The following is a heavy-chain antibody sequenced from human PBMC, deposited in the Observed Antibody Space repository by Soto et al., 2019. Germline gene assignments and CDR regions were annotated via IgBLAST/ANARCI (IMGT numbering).Heavy chain of an antibody. V-gene: IGHV3-9*01. J-gene: IGHJ4*02. D-gene: IGHD6-13*01. CDR1: GFTFDDYA. Sequence: EVQLVESGGGLVQPGRSLRLSCAASGFTFDDYAMHWVRQAPGKGLEWVSGISWNSGSIGYADSVKGRFTISRDNAKNSLYLQMNSLRAEDTALYYCAKEISSIAAAGTGGGYFDYWGQGTLVTVSS. CDR3: AKEISSIAAAGTGGGYFDY. CDR2: ISWNSGSI.